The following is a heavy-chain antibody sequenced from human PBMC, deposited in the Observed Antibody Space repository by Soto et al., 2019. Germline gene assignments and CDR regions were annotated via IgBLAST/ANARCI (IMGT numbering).Heavy chain of an antibody. J-gene: IGHJ3*02. CDR3: AREVAADGTFREDVFDI. V-gene: IGHV1-3*01. D-gene: IGHD6-13*01. CDR1: GYTFTSYA. Sequence: ASVKVSCKVSGYTFTSYAMHWVRQAPGQWLEWMGWINAGNGNTKYSQKFQGRVTMTADESTITAYLELSSLKHDDTAVYYCAREVAADGTFREDVFDIWGQGTLVTVSS. CDR2: INAGNGNT.